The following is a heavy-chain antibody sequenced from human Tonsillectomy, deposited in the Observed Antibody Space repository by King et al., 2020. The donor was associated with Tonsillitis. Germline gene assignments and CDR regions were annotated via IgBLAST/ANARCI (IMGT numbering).Heavy chain of an antibody. J-gene: IGHJ4*02. V-gene: IGHV3-74*01. CDR1: GFTFSSYW. CDR3: ARDLAYYDSSGYYDY. Sequence: VQLVESGGGLVQPGGSLRLSCAASGFTFSSYWMHWVRQAPGKGLVWFSRINSDGSSTSYADSVKGRFTISRDNAKNTLYLQMNSLRAEDTAVYYCARDLAYYDSSGYYDYWGQGTLVTVSS. D-gene: IGHD3-22*01. CDR2: INSDGSST.